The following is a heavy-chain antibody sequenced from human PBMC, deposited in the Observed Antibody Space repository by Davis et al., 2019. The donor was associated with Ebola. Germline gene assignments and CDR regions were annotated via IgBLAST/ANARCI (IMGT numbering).Heavy chain of an antibody. CDR2: IIPIFGTA. V-gene: IGHV1-69*13. D-gene: IGHD2-15*01. CDR1: GGTFSSYA. Sequence: AASVKVSCKASGGTFSSYAISWVRQAPGQGLEWMGGIIPIFGTANYAQKFQGRVTITADESTSTAYMELSSLRSEDTAVYYCARDRGSSPGGGTYYFDYWGQGTLVTVSS. CDR3: ARDRGSSPGGGTYYFDY. J-gene: IGHJ4*02.